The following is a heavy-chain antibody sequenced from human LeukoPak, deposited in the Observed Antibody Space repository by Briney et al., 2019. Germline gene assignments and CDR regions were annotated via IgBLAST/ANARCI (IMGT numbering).Heavy chain of an antibody. J-gene: IGHJ4*02. CDR1: GYTFTSYG. V-gene: IGHV1-18*01. CDR3: ARDVAYYYDSSGFDY. D-gene: IGHD3-22*01. CDR2: ISAYNGNT. Sequence: GASVKVSCKASGYTFTSYGISWVRQAPGQGLEWMGWISAYNGNTNYAQKLQGRVTMTTDTSTSTAYMELRSLRSDDTAVYYCARDVAYYYDSSGFDYWGQGTLVTVSS.